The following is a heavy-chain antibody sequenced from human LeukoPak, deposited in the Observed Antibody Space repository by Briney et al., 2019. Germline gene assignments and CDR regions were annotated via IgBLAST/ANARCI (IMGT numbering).Heavy chain of an antibody. CDR2: INPNSGGT. CDR3: ARTQGYYDSSDLFDY. D-gene: IGHD3-22*01. J-gene: IGHJ4*02. CDR1: GYTFTGYY. V-gene: IGHV1-2*04. Sequence: ASVKVSCKASGYTFTGYYMHWVRQAPGQGLEWMGWINPNSGGTNYAQKFQGWVTMTRDTSISTAYMELSRLRSDDTAVYYCARTQGYYDSSDLFDYWGQGTLVTVSS.